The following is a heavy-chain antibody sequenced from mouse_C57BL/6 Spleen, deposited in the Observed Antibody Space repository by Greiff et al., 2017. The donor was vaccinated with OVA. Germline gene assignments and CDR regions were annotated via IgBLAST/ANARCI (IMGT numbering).Heavy chain of an antibody. CDR2: INTGSGGT. J-gene: IGHJ4*01. CDR3: ARGAMDY. Sequence: QVQLQQSGAELVRPGTSVKVSCKASGYAFTNYLIEWVKQRPGQGLEWIGVINTGSGGTNYNEKFKGKATLTADKSSSTAYMQLSSLTSEDSAVYFCARGAMDYWGQGTSVTVSS. V-gene: IGHV1-54*01. CDR1: GYAFTNYL.